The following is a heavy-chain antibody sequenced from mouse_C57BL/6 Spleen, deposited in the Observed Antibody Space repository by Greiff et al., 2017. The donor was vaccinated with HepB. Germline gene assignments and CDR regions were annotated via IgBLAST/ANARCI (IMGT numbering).Heavy chain of an antibody. V-gene: IGHV1-26*01. CDR2: INPNNGGT. Sequence: EVQLQQSGPELVKPGASVKISCKASGYTFTDYYMNWVKQSHGKSLEWIGDINPNNGGTSYNQKFKGKATLTVDKSSSTAYMELRSLTSEDSAVYYCAREEYYDYDDGGDYYAMDYWGQGTSVTVSS. CDR1: GYTFTDYY. CDR3: AREEYYDYDDGGDYYAMDY. D-gene: IGHD2-4*01. J-gene: IGHJ4*01.